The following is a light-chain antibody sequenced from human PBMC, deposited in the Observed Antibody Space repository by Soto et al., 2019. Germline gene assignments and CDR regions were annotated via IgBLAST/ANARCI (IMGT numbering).Light chain of an antibody. V-gene: IGLV1-44*01. CDR1: SSNIGSNT. Sequence: QSVLTQPPSASGTPGQRVAISCSGSSSNIGSNTVNWYQQLPGTAPKILIYGQNQRPSGVPDRFSGSKSGTSASLAISGLQSEDEADYYCAVWDDSLDGRVFGGGPKLTVL. J-gene: IGLJ2*01. CDR2: GQN. CDR3: AVWDDSLDGRV.